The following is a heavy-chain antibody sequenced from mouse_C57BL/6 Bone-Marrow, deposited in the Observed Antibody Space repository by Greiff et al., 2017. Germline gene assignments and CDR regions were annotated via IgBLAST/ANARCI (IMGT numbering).Heavy chain of an antibody. CDR3: ARDDYDSYYFDY. Sequence: QVQLQQSGAELVKPGASVKISCKASGYAFSSYWMNWVKQRPGKGLEWIGQIYPGDGDTNYNGKFKGKATLTADKSSSTAYMQLSSLTSEDSAVYFCARDDYDSYYFDYWGQGTTLTVSS. D-gene: IGHD2-4*01. V-gene: IGHV1-80*01. J-gene: IGHJ2*01. CDR2: IYPGDGDT. CDR1: GYAFSSYW.